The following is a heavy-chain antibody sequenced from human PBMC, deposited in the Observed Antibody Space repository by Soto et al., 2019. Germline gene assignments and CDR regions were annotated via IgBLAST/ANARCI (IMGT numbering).Heavy chain of an antibody. J-gene: IGHJ6*02. CDR1: GFTFSNYA. Sequence: GESLRLSCAASGFTFSNYAMSWVRQAPGKGLEWVSGISGSGGTIYYADSVKGRFTISRDNSKNTLYLQMNSLRAEDTAIYFCAKDQVAARRYYYYGMDVWGQGTTVTVSS. CDR2: ISGSGGTI. CDR3: AKDQVAARRYYYYGMDV. V-gene: IGHV3-23*01. D-gene: IGHD6-6*01.